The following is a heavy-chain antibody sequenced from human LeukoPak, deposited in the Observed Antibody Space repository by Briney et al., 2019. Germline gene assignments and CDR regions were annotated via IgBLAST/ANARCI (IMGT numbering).Heavy chain of an antibody. Sequence: GASVKVSCKASGYTFTGYYLHWVRQAPGQGLEWMGWITPSNGGTSYAQQFQGRVTMTRDTSISTAYMELSRLTSDDTAVYYCARQWGYYDSGTFLLYFDYWGQGALVTVSS. CDR2: ITPSNGGT. D-gene: IGHD3-10*01. J-gene: IGHJ4*02. CDR1: GYTFTGYY. CDR3: ARQWGYYDSGTFLLYFDY. V-gene: IGHV1-2*02.